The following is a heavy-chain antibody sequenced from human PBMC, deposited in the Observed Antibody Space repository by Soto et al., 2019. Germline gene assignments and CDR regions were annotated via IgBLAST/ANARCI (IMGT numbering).Heavy chain of an antibody. Sequence: GGSLRLSCSASGFTFSRYAMHWVRQAPGKGLEYVSAISSNGGSTYYADSVKGRFTISRDNSKNTLYLQMSSLRAEDPAVYYCVKAGRAYGGGDAESAFDIWGQGTMVTVSS. V-gene: IGHV3-64D*06. CDR3: VKAGRAYGGGDAESAFDI. D-gene: IGHD2-21*01. CDR1: GFTFSRYA. CDR2: ISSNGGST. J-gene: IGHJ3*02.